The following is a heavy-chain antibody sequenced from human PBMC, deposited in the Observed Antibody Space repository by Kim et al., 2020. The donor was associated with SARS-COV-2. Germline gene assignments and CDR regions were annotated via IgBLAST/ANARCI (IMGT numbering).Heavy chain of an antibody. CDR3: ARESGHMVVVVVAPYYYYYMDV. Sequence: SETLSLTCAVYGGSFSGYYWSWIRQPPGKGLEWIVEINHSGSTNYNPSLKSRVTISVDTSKNQFSLKLSSVTAADTAVYYCARESGHMVVVVVAPYYYYYMDVWGKGTTVTVSS. CDR2: INHSGST. D-gene: IGHD2-15*01. J-gene: IGHJ6*03. CDR1: GGSFSGYY. V-gene: IGHV4-34*01.